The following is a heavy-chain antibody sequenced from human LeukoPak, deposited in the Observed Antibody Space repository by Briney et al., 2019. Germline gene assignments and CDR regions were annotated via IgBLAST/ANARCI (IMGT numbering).Heavy chain of an antibody. CDR1: GGSISSGSYY. CDR2: IYYSGST. D-gene: IGHD4-17*01. CDR3: ARRLGTSGDYALGY. V-gene: IGHV4-61*10. J-gene: IGHJ4*02. Sequence: PSETLSLTCTVSGGSISSGSYYWSWIRQPAGKGLEWMGNIYYSGSTIYNPSLKSRVTISVDTSNNQFSLKVSSVTAADTAVYYCARRLGTSGDYALGYWGQGTLVTVSS.